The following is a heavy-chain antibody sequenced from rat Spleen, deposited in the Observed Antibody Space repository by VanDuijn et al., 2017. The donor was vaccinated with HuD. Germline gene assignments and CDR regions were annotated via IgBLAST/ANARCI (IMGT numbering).Heavy chain of an antibody. V-gene: IGHV5-7*01. CDR1: GLTFSNYY. D-gene: IGHD1-2*01. CDR3: ARPIPYYFDY. J-gene: IGHJ2*01. Sequence: EVQLVESGGGSVEPGRSMKLSCVVSGLTFSNYYMAWVRQAPTKGLEWVATISYDGSSTYYRDSVKGRFTISRDNAKSTLYLQMDSLRSEDTATYYCARPIPYYFDYWGHGVMVTVSS. CDR2: ISYDGSST.